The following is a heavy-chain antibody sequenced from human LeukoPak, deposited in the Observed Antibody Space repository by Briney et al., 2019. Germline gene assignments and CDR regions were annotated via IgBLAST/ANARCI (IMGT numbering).Heavy chain of an antibody. V-gene: IGHV4-4*07. CDR2: IYPSGGT. CDR1: GGSISTYD. CDR3: ARGSRMTN. D-gene: IGHD2-15*01. Sequence: PSETLSPTCTVSGGSISTYDWNWIRQPAGKGLEWNGRIYPSGGTNYNPSLKSRVTMSVDTSKNQFSLKLRPVTAADTAVYYCARGSRMTNWGQGTLVTVSS. J-gene: IGHJ4*02.